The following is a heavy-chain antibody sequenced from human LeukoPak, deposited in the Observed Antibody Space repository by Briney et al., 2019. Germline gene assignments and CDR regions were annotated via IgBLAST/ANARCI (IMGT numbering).Heavy chain of an antibody. CDR2: ITSGSDTR. CDR3: ATTPVVAAVQLDY. D-gene: IGHD2-15*01. Sequence: GGSLRLSCAVSGVTFSSCSMNWVRQAPGKGLEWVSYITSGSDTRYYADPVKGRFTISRDNAKNSLFLQMNSLRDEDTAVYYCATTPVVAAVQLDYWGQGTLVTVSS. CDR1: GVTFSSCS. V-gene: IGHV3-48*02. J-gene: IGHJ4*02.